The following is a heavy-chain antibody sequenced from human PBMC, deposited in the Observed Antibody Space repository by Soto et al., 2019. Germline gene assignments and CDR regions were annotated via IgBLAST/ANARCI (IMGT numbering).Heavy chain of an antibody. Sequence: SETLSLTCTVSGGSISSYYWSRIRQPPGKGLEWIGYIYYSGSTNYNPSLKSRVTISVDTTKNQFSLKLSSVTAADTAVYYCASNNILTGYIDYWGQGTLVTVS. CDR1: GGSISSYY. CDR2: IYYSGST. V-gene: IGHV4-59*08. CDR3: ASNNILTGYIDY. J-gene: IGHJ4*02. D-gene: IGHD3-9*01.